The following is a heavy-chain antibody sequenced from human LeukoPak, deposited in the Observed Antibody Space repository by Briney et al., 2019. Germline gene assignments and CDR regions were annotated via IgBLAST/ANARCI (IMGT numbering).Heavy chain of an antibody. CDR1: GFTVSSNY. D-gene: IGHD5-12*01. CDR2: TYSGGST. J-gene: IGHJ4*02. CDR3: ARDNEVATISDY. V-gene: IGHV3-66*01. Sequence: GGSLRLSCAASGFTVSSNYMSWVRQAPGKGLEWVSVTYSGGSTYYADSVKGRFTITRDNSKNTLYLQMNSLRAEDTAVYYCARDNEVATISDYWGQGTLVTVSS.